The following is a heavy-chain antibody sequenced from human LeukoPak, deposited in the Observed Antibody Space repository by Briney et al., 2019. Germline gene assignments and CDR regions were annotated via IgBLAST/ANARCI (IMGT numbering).Heavy chain of an antibody. CDR2: INPSGGST. D-gene: IGHD6-19*01. V-gene: IGHV1-46*01. Sequence: GASVKVSCKASGYTFTSYHMYWVRQAPGQGLEWMGIINPSGGSTSYAQKFQDRVTMTRDMSTSTVYMELSSLRSEDTAVYYCASYLSGWPMKYWGQGTLVTVSS. CDR1: GYTFTSYH. CDR3: ASYLSGWPMKY. J-gene: IGHJ4*02.